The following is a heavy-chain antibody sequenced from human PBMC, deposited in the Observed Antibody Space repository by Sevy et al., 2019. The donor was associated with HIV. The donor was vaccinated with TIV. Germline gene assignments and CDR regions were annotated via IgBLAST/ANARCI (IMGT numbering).Heavy chain of an antibody. J-gene: IGHJ4*02. Sequence: GGSLRLSCAASGFSFSTYAMTWVRQAPGKGLEWVSGISGSGTSTYYTDSVKGRLTISRDNSKNTVYLQMNNQRAEDTAVYYCGKVSIFGVGGFYDYWGQGTLVTVSS. CDR1: GFSFSTYA. CDR3: GKVSIFGVGGFYDY. D-gene: IGHD3-3*01. V-gene: IGHV3-23*01. CDR2: ISGSGTST.